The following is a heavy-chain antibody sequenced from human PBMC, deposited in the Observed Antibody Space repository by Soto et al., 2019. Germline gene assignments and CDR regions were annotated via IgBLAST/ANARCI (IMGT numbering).Heavy chain of an antibody. CDR1: GFTFTSSA. CDR3: AADLCGGDCYSGWYFDL. D-gene: IGHD2-21*02. Sequence: QLVQSGAEVKKPGSSVKVSCKASGFTFTSSAVQWVRQARGQRLEWIGWIVVGSGNTNYAQKFQERVTITRDMSTSTAYMELSSLRSEDTAVYYCAADLCGGDCYSGWYFDLWGRGTLVTVSS. CDR2: IVVGSGNT. J-gene: IGHJ2*01. V-gene: IGHV1-58*01.